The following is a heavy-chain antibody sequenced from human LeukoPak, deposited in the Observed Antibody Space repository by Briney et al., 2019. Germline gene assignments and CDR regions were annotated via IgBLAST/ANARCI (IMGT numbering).Heavy chain of an antibody. V-gene: IGHV4-59*12. CDR3: ARATTVVTPSETIRYFDY. J-gene: IGHJ4*02. D-gene: IGHD4-23*01. Sequence: SETLSLTCTVSGGSISGDYWSWIRQPPRKGLEWIGYIYSSGSTKYDPSLESRVTISLDTSKNQVSLNLSSVTAADTAVYYCARATTVVTPSETIRYFDYWGQGTLVTVSS. CDR2: IYSSGST. CDR1: GGSISGDY.